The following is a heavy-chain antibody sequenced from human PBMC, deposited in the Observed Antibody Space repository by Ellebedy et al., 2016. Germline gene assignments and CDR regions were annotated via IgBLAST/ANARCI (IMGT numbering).Heavy chain of an antibody. V-gene: IGHV3-30-3*01. CDR2: ISYDGSNK. CDR1: GFTFSSYA. CDR3: AKGGHYSPFDP. J-gene: IGHJ5*02. Sequence: GGSLRLSXAASGFTFSSYAMHWVRQAPGKGLEWVAVISYDGSNKYYADSVKGRFTISRDNFKNTLWLQMNSLRADDTAIYYCAKGGHYSPFDPWGQGTLVTVSS. D-gene: IGHD1-26*01.